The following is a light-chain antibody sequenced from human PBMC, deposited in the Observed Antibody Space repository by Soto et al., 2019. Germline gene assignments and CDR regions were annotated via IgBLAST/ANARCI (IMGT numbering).Light chain of an antibody. CDR3: QQYGSSPET. CDR2: GAS. J-gene: IGKJ1*01. Sequence: EIVLTQSPGTLSLSPGERATLSCRASQSVRSSYLAWYQQKPGQAPRLLIYGASSRATGIPDRFSGSGSGTDFTLTISRLDPEDFAVYYCQQYGSSPETFGQGTRWIS. V-gene: IGKV3-20*01. CDR1: QSVRSSY.